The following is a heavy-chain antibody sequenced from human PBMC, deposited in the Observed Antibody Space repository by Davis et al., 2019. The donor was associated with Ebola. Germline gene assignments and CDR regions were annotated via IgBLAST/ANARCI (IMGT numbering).Heavy chain of an antibody. CDR2: ISAYHGNT. J-gene: IGHJ4*02. CDR1: RYTLTTYG. V-gene: IGHV1-18*04. Sequence: ASVKVSCNASRYTLTTYGISWVRQAPGQGRDWMGWISAYHGNTNYAQKLQGRATMTTDTSTSTAYMELRSLRSDDTAVYYCARDLSTKGFDYWGQGTLVTVSS. D-gene: IGHD3-3*02. CDR3: ARDLSTKGFDY.